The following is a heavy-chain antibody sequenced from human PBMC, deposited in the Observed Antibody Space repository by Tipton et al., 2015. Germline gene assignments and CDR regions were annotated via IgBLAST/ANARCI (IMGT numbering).Heavy chain of an antibody. V-gene: IGHV3-15*07. CDR2: IRSNTGGGTT. CDR3: ATDYYDSSGDP. J-gene: IGHJ5*02. Sequence: SLRLSCAASGFSFDIHDMNWVRQAPGKGLEWVGRIRSNTGGGTTDYAAPVKGRFTISRDDSKNILYLQMNSLKTEDTAMYHCATDYYDSSGDPWGQGTLVTVSS. CDR1: GFSFDIHD. D-gene: IGHD3-22*01.